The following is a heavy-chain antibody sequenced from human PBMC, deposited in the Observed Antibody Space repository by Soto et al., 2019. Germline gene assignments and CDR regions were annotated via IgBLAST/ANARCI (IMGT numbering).Heavy chain of an antibody. J-gene: IGHJ6*02. CDR1: GYTFTSYD. D-gene: IGHD6-25*01. CDR3: VRERAHYGMDV. V-gene: IGHV1-8*01. CDR2: MNPNSGNT. Sequence: QVQLVQSGAEVKKPGASVKVSCKASGYTFTSYDISWVRQATGQGLEWMGWMNPNSGNTGFAQRFQGRVTMSRNTSICTAYMELRSLRSENTAVYFSVRERAHYGMDVWGQGTTVTVSS.